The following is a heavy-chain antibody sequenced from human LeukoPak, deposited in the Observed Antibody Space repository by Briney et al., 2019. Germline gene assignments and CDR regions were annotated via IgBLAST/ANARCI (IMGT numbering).Heavy chain of an antibody. CDR3: ARGGGDIAAARTDP. V-gene: IGHV1-2*02. D-gene: IGHD6-13*01. J-gene: IGHJ5*02. Sequence: ASVKVSCKASGYAFTGYYMHWVRQAPGQGLEWMGWINPNSGGTNYAQKFQGRVTMTRDTSISTAYMELSRLRSDDTAVYYCARGGGDIAAARTDPWGQGTLVTVSS. CDR2: INPNSGGT. CDR1: GYAFTGYY.